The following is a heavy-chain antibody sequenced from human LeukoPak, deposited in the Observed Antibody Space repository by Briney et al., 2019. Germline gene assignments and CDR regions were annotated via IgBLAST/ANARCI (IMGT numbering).Heavy chain of an antibody. CDR2: ISAYNGNT. V-gene: IGHV1-18*01. J-gene: IGHJ4*02. CDR3: ARDRGWGNYYDSSGYYLSGPSY. D-gene: IGHD3-22*01. Sequence: ASVKVSCKASGYTFTSYGISWVRQAPGQGLEWMGWISAYNGNTNYAQKLQGRVTMTTDTSTNTAYMELRSLRSDDTAVYYCARDRGWGNYYDSSGYYLSGPSYWGQGTLVTVSS. CDR1: GYTFTSYG.